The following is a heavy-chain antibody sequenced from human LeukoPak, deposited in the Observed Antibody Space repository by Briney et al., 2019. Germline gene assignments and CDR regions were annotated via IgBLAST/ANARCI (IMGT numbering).Heavy chain of an antibody. Sequence: GRSLRLSCAASGFTFSSYAMHWVRQAPGKGLEWVAVISYDGSNKYYADSVKGRFTISRDNSKNTLYLQMNSLRAEDTAVYCCAREFDSGSYHGPFDYWGQGTLVTVSS. CDR3: AREFDSGSYHGPFDY. V-gene: IGHV3-30-3*01. CDR1: GFTFSSYA. CDR2: ISYDGSNK. J-gene: IGHJ4*02. D-gene: IGHD1-26*01.